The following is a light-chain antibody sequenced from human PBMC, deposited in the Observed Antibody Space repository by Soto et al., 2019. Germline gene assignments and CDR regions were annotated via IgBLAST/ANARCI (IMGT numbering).Light chain of an antibody. J-gene: IGLJ2*01. CDR1: NIGSKS. CDR3: QVWDTHSDRLVL. Sequence: SYELTQPSSVSVAPGHTAKIPCGGNNIGSKSVHWYQQRPGQAPLVVVSDDSERPSGIPERFSGSNSGNTATLTISRVEAGDEADYYCQVWDTHSDRLVLFGGGTKVTVL. V-gene: IGLV3-21*02. CDR2: DDS.